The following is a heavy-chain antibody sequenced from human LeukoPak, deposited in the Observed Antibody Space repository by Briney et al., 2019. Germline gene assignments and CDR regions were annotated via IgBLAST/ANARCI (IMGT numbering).Heavy chain of an antibody. CDR2: VYYSENT. J-gene: IGHJ6*02. CDR1: GGSISSTHYY. CDR3: ASRSGYPYYYYYGMDV. Sequence: SETLSLTCIVSGGSISSTHYYWGWIRQPPGKGLEWIGSVYYSENTYNNPSLKSRVTMSEDMSKNQFSLKLTSVTAADTAVYYCASRSGYPYYYYYGMDVWGQGTTVTVSS. D-gene: IGHD3-22*01. V-gene: IGHV4-39*07.